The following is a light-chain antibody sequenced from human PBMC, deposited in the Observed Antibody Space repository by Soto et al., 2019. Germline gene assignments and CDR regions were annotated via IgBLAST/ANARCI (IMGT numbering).Light chain of an antibody. CDR2: ATS. J-gene: IGKJ4*01. CDR3: QQYNPSPGP. Sequence: DIQMTQSPSSLSAAVGDRVSITCRASEDIRHYLAWFQQKPGKAPKSLIYATSSLQSGVPSRFRGSGCGTHFTRSISRLQPGDFATYDGQQYNPSPGPFGGGTKVEIK. CDR1: EDIRHY. V-gene: IGKV1-16*01.